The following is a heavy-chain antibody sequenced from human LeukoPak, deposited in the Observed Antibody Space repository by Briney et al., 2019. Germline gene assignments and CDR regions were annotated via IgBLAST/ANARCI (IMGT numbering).Heavy chain of an antibody. D-gene: IGHD2-21*02. V-gene: IGHV1-18*01. J-gene: IGHJ4*02. Sequence: ASVKVSCKASGYTFTSYGISWVRQAPGQGLEWMGWISAYNGNTNYAQKLQGRVTMTTDTSTSTAYMELRSLRSDDTAVYYCARDRAYCGGDCYYHHPEVPFGYWGQGTLVTVSS. CDR1: GYTFTSYG. CDR3: ARDRAYCGGDCYYHHPEVPFGY. CDR2: ISAYNGNT.